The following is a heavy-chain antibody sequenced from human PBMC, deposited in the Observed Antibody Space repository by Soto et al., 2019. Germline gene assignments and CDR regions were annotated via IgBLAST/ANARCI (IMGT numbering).Heavy chain of an antibody. J-gene: IGHJ4*02. CDR2: ISAYNGNT. Sequence: ASVKVSCKASGYTFTSYGISWVRQAPGQGLEWMGWISAYNGNTNYAQKFQGRVTMTTDTSTNTAFMEITGLRSEDTAVYYCIFDVQTGVVYFDSWGPGTLVTVSS. V-gene: IGHV1-18*01. CDR3: IFDVQTGVVYFDS. D-gene: IGHD3-3*02. CDR1: GYTFTSYG.